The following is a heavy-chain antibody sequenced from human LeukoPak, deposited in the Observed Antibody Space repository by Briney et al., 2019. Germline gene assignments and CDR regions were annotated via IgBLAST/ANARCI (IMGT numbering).Heavy chain of an antibody. CDR1: GYSISSGYY. J-gene: IGHJ3*02. CDR3: ARVLLWFGEFHDAFDI. Sequence: SETLSLTCTVSGYSISSGYYWGWIRQPPGKGLEWIGSIYHSGSTYYNPSLKSRVTISVDTSKNQFSLKLSSVTAADTAVYYCARVLLWFGEFHDAFDIWGQGTMVTVSS. D-gene: IGHD3-10*01. V-gene: IGHV4-38-2*02. CDR2: IYHSGST.